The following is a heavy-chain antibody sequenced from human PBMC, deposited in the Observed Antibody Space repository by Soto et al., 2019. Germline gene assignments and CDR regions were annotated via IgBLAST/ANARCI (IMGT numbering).Heavy chain of an antibody. CDR3: GRDLTSNANCIDP. CDR1: GDSYSISTYS. V-gene: IGHV4-30-2*01. Sequence: ASETLSLTCNMSGDSYSISTYSWSWIRQPPGKALQWIGFIYQSGVTSYNPSLASRVSISLDRSNNQFSLRLTSVTAADTAVYFCGRDLTSNANCIDPWGQGTLVTVSS. CDR2: IYQSGVT. D-gene: IGHD2-2*01. J-gene: IGHJ5*02.